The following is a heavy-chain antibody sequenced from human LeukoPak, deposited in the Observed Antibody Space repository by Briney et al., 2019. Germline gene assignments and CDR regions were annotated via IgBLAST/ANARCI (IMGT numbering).Heavy chain of an antibody. J-gene: IGHJ4*02. D-gene: IGHD5-12*01. V-gene: IGHV4-59*01. CDR2: IYHSGST. CDR1: GGSISAYY. Sequence: SETLSLTRTLSGGSISAYYWSWIRRPPGKGLEWIGYIYHSGSTNYNPSLKSRVTISVDTSKNQFSLKLSSVTAADTAVYYCARGGGYASPIGYWGQGALVTVSS. CDR3: ARGGGYASPIGY.